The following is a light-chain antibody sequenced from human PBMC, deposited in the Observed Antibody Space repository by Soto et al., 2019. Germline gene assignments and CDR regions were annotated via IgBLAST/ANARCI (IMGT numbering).Light chain of an antibody. Sequence: QSALTQPASVSGSPGQSITIPCTGTTHDVGSYHLVSWYQQHPGKAPKLIIYEGNQRPSGVSDRFSGANSGDTPSLTISGLQADDEADYYCSAYTARSTLVFGGGTKLTVL. J-gene: IGLJ3*02. CDR2: EGN. V-gene: IGLV2-14*02. CDR1: THDVGSYHL. CDR3: SAYTARSTLV.